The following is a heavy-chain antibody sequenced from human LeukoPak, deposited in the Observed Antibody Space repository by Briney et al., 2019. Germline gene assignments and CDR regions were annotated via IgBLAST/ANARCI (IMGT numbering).Heavy chain of an antibody. V-gene: IGHV3-74*01. CDR2: INSDGTST. D-gene: IGHD3-10*01. J-gene: IGHJ4*01. CDR3: AGVFSSGGSYYNL. Sequence: GGSLRLFCAASGFTFSSYWMHWVRQAPGKGLVWVSRINSDGTSTSYADSVKGRFTISRDNAKNTLYLHMNSLRGEDTAVYYCAGVFSSGGSYYNLWGHGTLVTVSA. CDR1: GFTFSSYW.